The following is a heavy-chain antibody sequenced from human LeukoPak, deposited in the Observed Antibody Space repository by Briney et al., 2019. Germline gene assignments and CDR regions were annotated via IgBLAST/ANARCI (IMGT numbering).Heavy chain of an antibody. V-gene: IGHV4-4*07. D-gene: IGHD6-19*01. J-gene: IGHJ4*02. CDR2: IHTSGGT. CDR3: ARGKVVAGTPGQNSWDY. CDR1: GGSISSYY. Sequence: PSETLSLTCTVSGGSISSYYWNWIRQPAGKGLEWSGRIHTSGGTNYNPSLKSRVTMSVDTSKNQFSLKLSSVTAADTAVYYCARGKVVAGTPGQNSWDYWGQGTLVTVSS.